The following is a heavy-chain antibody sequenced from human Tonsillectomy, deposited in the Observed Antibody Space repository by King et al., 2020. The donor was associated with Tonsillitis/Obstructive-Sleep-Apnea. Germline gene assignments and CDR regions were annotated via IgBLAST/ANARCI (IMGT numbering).Heavy chain of an antibody. CDR1: GYSFTSYW. J-gene: IGHJ3*02. Sequence: LVQSGAEVKKPGESLKISCKGSGYSFTSYWIGWVRQMPGKGLEWMGIIYPGDSDTRYSPSFQGQVTISADKSISTAYLQWSSLKASDTAMYYCARQGNYYDSSGYYYGEDAFDIWGQGTMVTVSS. D-gene: IGHD3-22*01. V-gene: IGHV5-51*01. CDR3: ARQGNYYDSSGYYYGEDAFDI. CDR2: IYPGDSDT.